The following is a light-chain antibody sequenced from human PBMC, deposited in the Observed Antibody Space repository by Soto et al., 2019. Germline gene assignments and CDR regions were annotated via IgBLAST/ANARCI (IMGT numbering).Light chain of an antibody. V-gene: IGLV1-36*01. Sequence: SVLTQPPSVSEAPRQRVTISCSGSCSNIGNNAVNWYQQLPGKAPKLLIYYDDLLPSGVSDRFSGSKSGTSASLAISGLQSEDEADYYCAAWDDSLNGVVFGGGTKLTVL. CDR2: YDD. CDR3: AAWDDSLNGVV. J-gene: IGLJ2*01. CDR1: CSNIGNNA.